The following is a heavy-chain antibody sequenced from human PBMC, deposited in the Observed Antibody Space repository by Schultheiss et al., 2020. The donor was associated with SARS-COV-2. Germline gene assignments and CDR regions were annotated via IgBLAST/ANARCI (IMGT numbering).Heavy chain of an antibody. CDR2: INPSGGST. CDR1: GYTFTSYG. J-gene: IGHJ6*02. V-gene: IGHV1-46*01. D-gene: IGHD3-16*01. CDR3: ARDTVSKEFSFYYGMDV. Sequence: ASVKVSCKASGYTFTSYGISWVRQAPGQGLEWMGIINPSGGSTSYAQKFQGRVTMTRDTSTSTVYMELRSLRSDDTAVYYCARDTVSKEFSFYYGMDVWGQGTTVTVSS.